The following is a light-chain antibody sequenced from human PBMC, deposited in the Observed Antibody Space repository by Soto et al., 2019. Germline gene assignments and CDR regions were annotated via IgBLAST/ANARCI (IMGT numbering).Light chain of an antibody. CDR2: GAS. V-gene: IGKV3-20*01. J-gene: IGKJ2*01. Sequence: EFVLTQSPGTLSLSPGERATLSCRASQSVSSSYLAWFQQKPGQAPRLLIYGASSRATGIPDRFSGSGSGTDFTLTISRLEPEDFAVYYCQRYGSSPFTFGQGTKLEIK. CDR3: QRYGSSPFT. CDR1: QSVSSSY.